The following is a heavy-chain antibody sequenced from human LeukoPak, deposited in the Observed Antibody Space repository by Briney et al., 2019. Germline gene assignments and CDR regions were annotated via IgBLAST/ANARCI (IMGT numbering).Heavy chain of an antibody. Sequence: ASVKVSCKASGYTFTSDYMHWVRQAPGQGLEWMGIINPSGGSTSYAQKFQGRVTMTRDTSTSTVYMELSSLRCEDTAVYYCARDLYYYDSYTGLGFDYWGQGTLVTVSS. V-gene: IGHV1-46*01. J-gene: IGHJ4*02. CDR3: ARDLYYYDSYTGLGFDY. D-gene: IGHD3-22*01. CDR2: INPSGGST. CDR1: GYTFTSDY.